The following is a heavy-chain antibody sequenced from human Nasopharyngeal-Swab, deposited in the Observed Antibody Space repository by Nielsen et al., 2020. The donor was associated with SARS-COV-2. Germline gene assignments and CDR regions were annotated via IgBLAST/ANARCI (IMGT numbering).Heavy chain of an antibody. CDR2: FDPEDGET. J-gene: IGHJ4*02. D-gene: IGHD3-22*01. Sequence: WVRQAPGQGLEWMGGFDPEDGETIYAQKFQGRVTMTEDTSTDTAYMELSSLRSEDTAVYYCTTLTNVYYYDSRGSSGGPYWGQGTLVTVSS. V-gene: IGHV1-24*01. CDR3: TTLTNVYYYDSRGSSGGPY.